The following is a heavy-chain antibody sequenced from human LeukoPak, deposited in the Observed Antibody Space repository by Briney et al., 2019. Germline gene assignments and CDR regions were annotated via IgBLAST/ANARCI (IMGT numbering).Heavy chain of an antibody. J-gene: IGHJ5*02. V-gene: IGHV3-74*01. CDR3: VRDGGVDRLGVAVTDGFDP. D-gene: IGHD6-19*01. CDR2: INGYGTTT. CDR1: GFTFSSYA. Sequence: GGSLRLSCAASGFTFSSYAMSWVRQAPGKGLVWVSCINGYGTTTNYADSVKGRFTISRDNAKNEVYLQMNSLRAEDTAVYYCVRDGGVDRLGVAVTDGFDPWGQGTLVSVSS.